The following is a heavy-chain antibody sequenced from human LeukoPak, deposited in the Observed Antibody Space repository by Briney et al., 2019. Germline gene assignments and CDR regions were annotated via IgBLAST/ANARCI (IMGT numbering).Heavy chain of an antibody. D-gene: IGHD3-9*01. CDR3: ARVELRYFDWSLGMDV. V-gene: IGHV1-69*06. CDR1: GGTFSSYA. J-gene: IGHJ6*04. Sequence: SVKVSCTASGGTFSSYAISWVRQAPGQGLGWMGGIIPIFGTANYAQKFQGRVTITADKSTSTAYMELSSLRSEDKAVYYCARVELRYFDWSLGMDVWGKGTTVTVSS. CDR2: IIPIFGTA.